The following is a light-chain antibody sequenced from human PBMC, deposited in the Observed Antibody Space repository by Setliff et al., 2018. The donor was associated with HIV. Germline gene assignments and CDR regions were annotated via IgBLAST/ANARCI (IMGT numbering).Light chain of an antibody. CDR1: RSDVGGYDY. V-gene: IGLV2-14*03. CDR2: NVN. Sequence: QSALAQPASVSGSPGQSITISCTGTRSDVGGYDYVSWYQHHPGKAPKLIIYNVNKRPSGVSNRLSGSKSGNTASLTISGLQAEDEADYYCTSYTTSSSPYVVGTGTKVTVL. J-gene: IGLJ1*01. CDR3: TSYTTSSSPYV.